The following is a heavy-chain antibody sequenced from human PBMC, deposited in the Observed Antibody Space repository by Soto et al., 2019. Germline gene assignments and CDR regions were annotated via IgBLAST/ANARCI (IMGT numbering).Heavy chain of an antibody. J-gene: IGHJ3*02. V-gene: IGHV3-23*01. CDR2: ISGSGGST. Sequence: GGSLRLSCAASGFTFSSYAMSWVRQAPGKGLEWVSAISGSGGSTYYADSVKGRFTISRDNSKNTLYLQMNSLRAEDTAVYYCAKDTTYYYDSSGPDGYAFDIWGQGTMVTVS. D-gene: IGHD3-22*01. CDR1: GFTFSSYA. CDR3: AKDTTYYYDSSGPDGYAFDI.